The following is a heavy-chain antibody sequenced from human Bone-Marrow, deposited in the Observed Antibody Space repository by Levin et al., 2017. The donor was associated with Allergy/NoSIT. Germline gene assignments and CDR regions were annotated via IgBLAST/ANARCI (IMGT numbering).Heavy chain of an antibody. Sequence: GGSLRLSCAASGFTFDDYAMHWVRQTPGKGLEWVSGISWNGATVAQRDSVKGRFTISRDNANNYLYLEMNSLRADDTALYYCAKGKSLYGDYSFDWYFTLWGRGTLVTVSS. CDR3: AKGKSLYGDYSFDWYFTL. CDR1: GFTFDDYA. D-gene: IGHD4-17*01. V-gene: IGHV3-9*01. CDR2: ISWNGATV. J-gene: IGHJ2*01.